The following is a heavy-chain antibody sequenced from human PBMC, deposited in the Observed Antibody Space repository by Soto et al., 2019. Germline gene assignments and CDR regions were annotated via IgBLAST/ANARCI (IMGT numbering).Heavy chain of an antibody. V-gene: IGHV3-13*01. D-gene: IGHD3-9*01. CDR2: IGSGGDT. CDR1: GFTLSSYD. CDR3: TRKAPPTGMEV. J-gene: IGHJ6*02. Sequence: EVQLVESGGGLVQPGGSLRLSCAASGFTLSSYDIHWVRQATGEGLAWVSGIGSGGDTHYADSVKGRFIISREDGKYSLYLQMNNRRVGDTAVYYCTRKAPPTGMEVWGQGATVTVSS.